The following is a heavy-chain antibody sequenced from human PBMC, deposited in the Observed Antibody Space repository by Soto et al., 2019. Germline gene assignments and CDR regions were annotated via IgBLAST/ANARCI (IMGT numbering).Heavy chain of an antibody. CDR3: AAAYPTEIFDI. Sequence: QMQLVQSGPEVKKPGTSVKVSCKASGFTFSSSAVQWVRQARGQRLEWIGWIVVGSGNTNYAQKFHERVTITRDMSTSTAYMELSSLRSEDTAIYYCAAAYPTEIFDIWGQGTMVTVSS. J-gene: IGHJ3*02. CDR2: IVVGSGNT. CDR1: GFTFSSSA. V-gene: IGHV1-58*01. D-gene: IGHD2-2*01.